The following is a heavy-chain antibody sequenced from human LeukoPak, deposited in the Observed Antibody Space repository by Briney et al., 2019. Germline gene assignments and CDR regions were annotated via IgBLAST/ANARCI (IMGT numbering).Heavy chain of an antibody. Sequence: SETLSLTCTVSGGAISGGGYYWSWIRQHPGKGLEWMGYIYYSGSTYYNPSLKNRLTISVDTSKNQFSLKLSSVTAADTAVYYCARGYCSGGSCLSTIWGQGTMVTVSS. CDR2: IYYSGST. V-gene: IGHV4-31*03. D-gene: IGHD2-15*01. J-gene: IGHJ3*02. CDR1: GGAISGGGYY. CDR3: ARGYCSGGSCLSTI.